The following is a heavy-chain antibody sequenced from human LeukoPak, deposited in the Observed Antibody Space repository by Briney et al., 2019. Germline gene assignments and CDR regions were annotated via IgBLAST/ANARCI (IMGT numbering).Heavy chain of an antibody. CDR2: IIPIFDST. CDR3: ARGLRPGADHSPYFYYLDV. V-gene: IGHV1-69*05. CDR1: GGTLRTYA. J-gene: IGHJ6*03. Sequence: ASVKVSCKASGGTLRTYAINWVLQAPGQGLEWMGRIIPIFDSTIYAQKFQDRVTLSTDESTNTAYMELTSLISEDTAVYYCARGLRPGADHSPYFYYLDVWGKGTTVTVSS. D-gene: IGHD2-21*01.